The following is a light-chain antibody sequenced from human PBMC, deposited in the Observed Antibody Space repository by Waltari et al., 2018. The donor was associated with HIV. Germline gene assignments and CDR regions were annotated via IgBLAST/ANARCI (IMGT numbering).Light chain of an antibody. CDR3: QQHGSSPLT. Sequence: EIALTQSPGILSLSPGERAILSCRASQSVSSYLAWYQQKPGQAPRLLIHGASNRATGIPDRFSASGSGTDFTLTISRLEPEDSAVYYCQQHGSSPLTFGGGTKVEIK. V-gene: IGKV3-20*01. J-gene: IGKJ4*01. CDR2: GAS. CDR1: QSVSSY.